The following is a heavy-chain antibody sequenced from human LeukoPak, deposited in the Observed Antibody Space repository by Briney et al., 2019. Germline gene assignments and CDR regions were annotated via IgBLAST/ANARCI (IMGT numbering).Heavy chain of an antibody. D-gene: IGHD3-10*01. J-gene: IGHJ5*02. CDR3: ARRRFSRPAYYYGSGSYGQTFDP. CDR2: IYHSGST. V-gene: IGHV4-4*02. CDR1: GGSISSSNW. Sequence: SETLSLTCAASGGSISSSNWWSWVRQPPGQGLEWIGEIYHSGSTNYNPSLKSRVTISVDKSKNQFSLKLSSVTAADTAVYYCARRRFSRPAYYYGSGSYGQTFDPWGQGTLVTVSS.